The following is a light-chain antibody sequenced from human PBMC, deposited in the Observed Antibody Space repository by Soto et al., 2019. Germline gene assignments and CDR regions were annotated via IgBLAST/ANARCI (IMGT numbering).Light chain of an antibody. CDR3: QHYADSPPVFT. J-gene: IGKJ3*01. V-gene: IGKV3-20*01. CDR2: AAS. Sequence: DIVLTQSPGTLSLSPGDRATLSCRTSRFVSNYYVAWYQQRPGLAPRLLIYAASSRATDIPDRFSGSGSGTDYTLTISRLEPEDFAIHYCQHYADSPPVFTFGPGTKVEI. CDR1: RFVSNYY.